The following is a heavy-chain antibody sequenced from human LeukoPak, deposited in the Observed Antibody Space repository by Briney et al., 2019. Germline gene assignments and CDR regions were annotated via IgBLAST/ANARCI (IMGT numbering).Heavy chain of an antibody. Sequence: GGSLRLSGAASGFSFSSYAMGWVRQAPGKGLEWVSSTSGSCGTTYYADSVKGRFTISRDKSKHTLSLLMNSLRAEDTAVYYCAKDVLYCSSTSCSYYLDYWGQGTLVTVSS. J-gene: IGHJ4*02. CDR1: GFSFSSYA. CDR3: AKDVLYCSSTSCSYYLDY. CDR2: TSGSCGTT. D-gene: IGHD2-2*01. V-gene: IGHV3-23*01.